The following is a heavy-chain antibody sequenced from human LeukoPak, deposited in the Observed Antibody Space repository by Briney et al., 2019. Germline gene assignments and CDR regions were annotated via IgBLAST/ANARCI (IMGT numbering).Heavy chain of an antibody. J-gene: IGHJ4*02. D-gene: IGHD2-2*01. CDR3: AKDGRYQLLWDFDH. CDR2: ISYDGSNK. Sequence: RPGRSLRLSCAASGFTFSSYGMHWVRQAPGKGLEWVAVISYDGSNKYYADSVKGRFTIARDNSKNTLYLQMNSLRAEDTAVYYCAKDGRYQLLWDFDHWGQGTLVTVSS. V-gene: IGHV3-30*18. CDR1: GFTFSSYG.